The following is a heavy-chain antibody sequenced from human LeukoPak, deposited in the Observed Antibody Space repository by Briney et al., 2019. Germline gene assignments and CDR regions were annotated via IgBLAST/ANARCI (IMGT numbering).Heavy chain of an antibody. D-gene: IGHD3-22*01. CDR2: ISDDGSGY. V-gene: IGHV3-30*04. CDR1: EFTFSNYA. CDR3: ARDGYYYDSSLDS. J-gene: IGHJ4*02. Sequence: GGSLRLSCAASEFTFSNYAIHWVRQAPGKGLEWVTIISDDGSGYYYADSVKGRFTISRDNSRNTVYLQMNSLTDDDTAVYYCARDGYYYDSSLDSWGQGTLVTVSS.